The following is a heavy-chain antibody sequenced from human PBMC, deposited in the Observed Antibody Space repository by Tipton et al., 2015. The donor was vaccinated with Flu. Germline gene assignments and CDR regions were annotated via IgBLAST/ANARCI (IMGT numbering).Heavy chain of an antibody. CDR3: ARLPLALSYFDF. J-gene: IGHJ4*02. CDR2: ISHTGTT. V-gene: IGHV4-38-2*01. Sequence: TLSLTCAVSGYSISSGYYWGWIRQPPGKGLEWIGSISHTGTTIYNPSLKTRVTISVDTSKNQFSLTLSSVTAADTAVYYCARLPLALSYFDFWGQGTLVTVSS. CDR1: GYSISSGYY.